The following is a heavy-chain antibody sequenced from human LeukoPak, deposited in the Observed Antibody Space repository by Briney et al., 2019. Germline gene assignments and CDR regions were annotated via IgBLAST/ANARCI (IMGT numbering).Heavy chain of an antibody. CDR3: ACSRTFDY. J-gene: IGHJ4*02. V-gene: IGHV3-74*01. D-gene: IGHD3-10*02. CDR2: INSDGSST. Sequence: GGSLRLSCAASGFTFSSYWMHWVRQAPGKGLAWVSRINSDGSSTSYADSVKGRFTISRDNAKSTLYLQMNSLRVEDTAVYYCACSRTFDYWGQGPLVTVSS. CDR1: GFTFSSYW.